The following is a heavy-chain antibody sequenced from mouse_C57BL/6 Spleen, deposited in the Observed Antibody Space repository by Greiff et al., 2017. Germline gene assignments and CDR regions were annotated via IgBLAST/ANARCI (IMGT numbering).Heavy chain of an antibody. CDR2: IDPSDSET. CDR3: ARWTGTSWYFDV. V-gene: IGHV1-52*01. Sequence: QVQLQQPGAELVRPGSSVKLSCKASGYTFTSYWMHWVKQRPIQGLEWIGNIDPSDSETHYNQKFKDKATLTVDKSSSTAYMQLSSLTSEYSAVYYCARWTGTSWYFDVWGTVTTVTVSS. J-gene: IGHJ1*03. D-gene: IGHD4-1*01. CDR1: GYTFTSYW.